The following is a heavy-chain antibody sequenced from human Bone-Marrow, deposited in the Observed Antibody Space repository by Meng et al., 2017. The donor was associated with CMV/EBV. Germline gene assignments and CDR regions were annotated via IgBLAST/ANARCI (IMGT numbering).Heavy chain of an antibody. D-gene: IGHD3-10*01. CDR2: IKQDGSEK. CDR3: AREGSWFGELFPNYYYYYGMDV. J-gene: IGHJ6*02. V-gene: IGHV3-7*01. Sequence: GESLKISCAASGFTFSSYWMSWVRQAPGKGLEWVANIKQDGSEKYYVDSVKGRFTISRDNAKNSLYLQMNSLRAEDTAVYYCAREGSWFGELFPNYYYYYGMDVWGQGTTVTGSS. CDR1: GFTFSSYW.